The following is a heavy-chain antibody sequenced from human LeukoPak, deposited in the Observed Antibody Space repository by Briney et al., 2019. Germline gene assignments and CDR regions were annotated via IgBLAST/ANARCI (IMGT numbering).Heavy chain of an antibody. D-gene: IGHD2-15*01. Sequence: SQTLSLTCTVSGGSISSGDYYWSWIRQPPGKGLEWIGYIYYSGSTYYNPSLKSRVTISVDTSKNQFSLKLSSVTAADTAVYYCARGPPDCSGGSCYSGFDHWGQGTLVTVSS. V-gene: IGHV4-30-4*01. CDR2: IYYSGST. J-gene: IGHJ4*02. CDR1: GGSISSGDYY. CDR3: ARGPPDCSGGSCYSGFDH.